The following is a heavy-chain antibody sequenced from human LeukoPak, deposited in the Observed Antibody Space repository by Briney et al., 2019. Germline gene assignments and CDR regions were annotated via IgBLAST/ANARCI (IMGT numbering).Heavy chain of an antibody. CDR2: IYTSGST. CDR3: AREGSTSWGRLEFDP. V-gene: IGHV4-61*02. Sequence: SETLSLTCTVSGGSISSGNYYWSWIRQPAGKGLEWIGRIYTSGSTNYSPSLKNRVTISVDTSKNQFSLKLSSVTAADTAVYYCAREGSTSWGRLEFDPWGQGTLVTVSS. J-gene: IGHJ5*02. D-gene: IGHD2-2*01. CDR1: GGSISSGNYY.